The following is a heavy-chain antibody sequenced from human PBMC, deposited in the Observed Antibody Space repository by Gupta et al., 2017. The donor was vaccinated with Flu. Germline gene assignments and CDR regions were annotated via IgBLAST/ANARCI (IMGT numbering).Heavy chain of an antibody. CDR2: VSYDGINK. CDR3: AKERVRRGSGYGLDV. J-gene: IGHJ6*02. Sequence: QVQLVESGGGVVQPGRSLTVSCATSGFTSSSYPMHWVRQTPGKGLEWVAVVSYDGINKNYAESVRGRFTSSRDNAKSTVYLQLNSLRIEDTAIYYCAKERVRRGSGYGLDVWGQGTTVTVS. D-gene: IGHD6-25*01. CDR1: GFTSSSYP. V-gene: IGHV3-30*18.